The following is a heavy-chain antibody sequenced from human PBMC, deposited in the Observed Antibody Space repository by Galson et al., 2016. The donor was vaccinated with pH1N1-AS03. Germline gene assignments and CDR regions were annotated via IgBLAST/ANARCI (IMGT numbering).Heavy chain of an antibody. J-gene: IGHJ4*02. V-gene: IGHV3-30-3*01. Sequence: SLRLSCAASGFIFTHYSMRWVRQAPGKGLEWVAVMSYEGTTTYYADSVKGRFTISRDNAKNSLFLHMNSLRAEDTAVYYCVTDGTFGSTIEHWGQGTLVTVSS. CDR3: VTDGTFGSTIEH. CDR2: MSYEGTTT. CDR1: GFIFTHYS. D-gene: IGHD2-15*01.